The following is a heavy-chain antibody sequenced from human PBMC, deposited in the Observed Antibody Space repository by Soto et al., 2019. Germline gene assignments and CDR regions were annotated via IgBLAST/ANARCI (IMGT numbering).Heavy chain of an antibody. J-gene: IGHJ4*02. D-gene: IGHD6-13*01. V-gene: IGHV1-18*01. CDR1: GYTFTSYG. CDR3: ARDKYSSSWYNSPDY. CDR2: ISAYNGNT. Sequence: EASVKVSCKASGYTFTSYGISWVRQAPGQGLEWMGWISAYNGNTNYAQKLQGRVTMTTDTSTSTAYMELRSLRSDDTAVYYCARDKYSSSWYNSPDYWGQGTLVTVSS.